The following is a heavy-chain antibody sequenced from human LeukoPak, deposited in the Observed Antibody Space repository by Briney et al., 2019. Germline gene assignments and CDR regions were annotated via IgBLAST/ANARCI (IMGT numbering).Heavy chain of an antibody. J-gene: IGHJ5*02. D-gene: IGHD6-13*01. CDR3: ARALSSSWYKNWFDP. CDR2: INHSGST. V-gene: IGHV4-34*01. Sequence: SETLSLTCAVYGGSFSGYYWSWIRQPPGKGLEWIGEINHSGSTNYNPSLKSRVTISVDTSKNQFSLKLSSVTAADTAVYYSARALSSSWYKNWFDPWGQGTLVTVSS. CDR1: GGSFSGYY.